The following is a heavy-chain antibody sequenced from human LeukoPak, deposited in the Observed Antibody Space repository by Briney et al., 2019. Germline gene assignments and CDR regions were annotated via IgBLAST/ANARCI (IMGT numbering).Heavy chain of an antibody. CDR2: IWYDGSNK. J-gene: IGHJ4*02. Sequence: GGSLRLSCAASGFTFSSYGMHWVRQAPGKGLEWVAVIWYDGSNKYYADSVKGRFTISRDNSQNTLYLQMNSLRAEDTAVYYCAKDSAVSAFDYWGQGTLVTVSS. D-gene: IGHD6-19*01. V-gene: IGHV3-33*06. CDR1: GFTFSSYG. CDR3: AKDSAVSAFDY.